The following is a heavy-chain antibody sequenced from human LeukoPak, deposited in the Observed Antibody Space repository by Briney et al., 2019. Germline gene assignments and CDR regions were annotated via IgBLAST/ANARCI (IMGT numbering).Heavy chain of an antibody. CDR2: IYYTGST. J-gene: IGHJ3*02. CDR1: GGSIGIYY. D-gene: IGHD2-2*01. CDR3: ARPSIPSAAASALDI. V-gene: IGHV4-59*08. Sequence: SETLSLTCTVSGGSIGIYYWSWIRQPPGKGLEWIGYIYYTGSTNYNPSLKSRATMSVDTSKNQVSLKMTSVTVADTAVYYCARPSIPSAAASALDIWGQGTMVTVSS.